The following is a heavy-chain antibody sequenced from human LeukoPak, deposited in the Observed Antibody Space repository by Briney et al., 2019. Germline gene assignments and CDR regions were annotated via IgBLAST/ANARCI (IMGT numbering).Heavy chain of an antibody. Sequence: SETLSLTCTVSGGSVSSYYWSWIRQPPGKGLEWIGEINHSGSTNYNPSLKSRVTISVDTSKNQFSLKLSSVTAADTAVYYCARFFSSSWYSYPKYYFDYWGQGTLVTVSS. CDR3: ARFFSSSWYSYPKYYFDY. CDR1: GGSVSSYY. D-gene: IGHD6-13*01. J-gene: IGHJ4*02. CDR2: INHSGST. V-gene: IGHV4-34*01.